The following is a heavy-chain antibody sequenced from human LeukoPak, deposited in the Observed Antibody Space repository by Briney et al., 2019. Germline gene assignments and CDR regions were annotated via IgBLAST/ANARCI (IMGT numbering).Heavy chain of an antibody. CDR1: LGSISSYY. CDR3: ARFNRNSSGWIDY. Sequence: SETLSLTCTVSLGSISSYYWTWIRQPPGRGLEWIGYMFYSGSSNYNPSLRSRVTISVDTSKNQISLKLSSVTAADTAVYYCARFNRNSSGWIDYWGQGTLVTVSS. V-gene: IGHV4-59*01. D-gene: IGHD6-19*01. CDR2: MFYSGSS. J-gene: IGHJ4*02.